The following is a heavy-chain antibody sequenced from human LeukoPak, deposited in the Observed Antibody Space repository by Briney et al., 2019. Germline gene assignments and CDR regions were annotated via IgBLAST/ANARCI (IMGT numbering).Heavy chain of an antibody. CDR2: IYYSGST. Sequence: SQTLSLTCTVSGGSISSGGYYWSWIRQHPGKGLEWIGYIYYSGSTYYNPSLKSRVTIPVDTSKNQFSLKLSSVTAADTAVYYCASSSGDYNWYFDLWGRGTLVTVSS. V-gene: IGHV4-31*03. D-gene: IGHD4-17*01. CDR3: ASSSGDYNWYFDL. J-gene: IGHJ2*01. CDR1: GGSISSGGYY.